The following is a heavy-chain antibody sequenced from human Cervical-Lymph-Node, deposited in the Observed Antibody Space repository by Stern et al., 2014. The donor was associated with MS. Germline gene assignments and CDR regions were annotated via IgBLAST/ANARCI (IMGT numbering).Heavy chain of an antibody. Sequence: EVQLLESGAEVKKPGESLKISCKVSGYSFTIYYIVWVRQMPGKGLDWLAVIYPHDSGPSCSASFQGQVTISADKSIPTACLQWSSLRASDTAMYYCARHVQGFDYWGQGTLVTVSS. J-gene: IGHJ4*02. V-gene: IGHV5-51*01. CDR3: ARHVQGFDY. CDR1: GYSFTIYY. CDR2: IYPHDSGP.